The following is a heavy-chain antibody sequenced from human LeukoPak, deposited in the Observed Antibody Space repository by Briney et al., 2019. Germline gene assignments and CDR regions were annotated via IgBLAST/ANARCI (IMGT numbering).Heavy chain of an antibody. D-gene: IGHD2-8*01. CDR1: GCTISTYY. Sequence: SETLCLTCTASGCTISTYYWSWIRQPPGKGLEWIGDIYYSGSTNYNPSLKSRVTISLDTSKNQFSLRLSSVTAADTAVYYCARLNVYCTNGVCDKYYYYYAMDVWGQGTTVTVSS. CDR3: ARLNVYCTNGVCDKYYYYYAMDV. V-gene: IGHV4-59*01. J-gene: IGHJ6*02. CDR2: IYYSGST.